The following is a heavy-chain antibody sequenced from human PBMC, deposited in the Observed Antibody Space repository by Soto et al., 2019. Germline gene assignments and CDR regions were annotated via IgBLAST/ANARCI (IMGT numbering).Heavy chain of an antibody. D-gene: IGHD7-27*01. CDR1: GFTVSSNY. Sequence: PGGSLRLSCAASGFTVSSNYMSWVRQAPGKGPEWVSVIYSGGNTFYADSVKGRFTISRDISKNTLYLQMNSLRAEDTAVYYCARDLGHWPTWGQGTLVTVSS. CDR2: IYSGGNT. CDR3: ARDLGHWPT. J-gene: IGHJ4*02. V-gene: IGHV3-53*01.